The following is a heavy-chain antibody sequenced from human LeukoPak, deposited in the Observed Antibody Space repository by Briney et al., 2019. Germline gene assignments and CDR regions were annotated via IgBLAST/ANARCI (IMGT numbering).Heavy chain of an antibody. CDR2: MNPNSGNT. CDR1: GYTFTSYD. V-gene: IGHV1-8*01. CDR3: ARDLRYSSSSENYYYYGMDV. D-gene: IGHD6-6*01. Sequence: GASVKVSCKASGYTFTSYDINWVRQATGQGLEWMGWMNPNSGNTGYAQKFQGWVTMTRDTSISTAYMELSRLRSDDTAVYYCARDLRYSSSSENYYYYGMDVWGQGTTVTVSS. J-gene: IGHJ6*02.